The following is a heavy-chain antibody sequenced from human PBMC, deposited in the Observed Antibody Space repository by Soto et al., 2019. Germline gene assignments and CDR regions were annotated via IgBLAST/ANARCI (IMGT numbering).Heavy chain of an antibody. Sequence: QVQLVQSGPEVRVPGSSVTVSCKASAGTFPHYALSWVRQAPGQGLEWIGGIIPVLATTRYAQTLQGRVSIIADESANTVYMEVSSLTSEDTAVYYCACNWGNSLKNWLDPWGQGTLVTVSS. D-gene: IGHD7-27*01. CDR2: IIPVLATT. CDR1: AGTFPHYA. J-gene: IGHJ5*02. CDR3: ACNWGNSLKNWLDP. V-gene: IGHV1-69*01.